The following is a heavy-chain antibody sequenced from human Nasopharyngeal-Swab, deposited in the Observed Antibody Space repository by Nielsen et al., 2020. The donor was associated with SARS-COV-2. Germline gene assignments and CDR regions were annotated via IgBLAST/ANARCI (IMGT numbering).Heavy chain of an antibody. V-gene: IGHV4-39*07. J-gene: IGHJ6*03. CDR2: IYYSGST. D-gene: IGHD3-10*01. Sequence: WIRQPPGKGLEWIGSIYYSGSTYYNPSLKSRVTISVDTSKNQFSLKLSSVTAADTAAYYCAREDAVQGVINYYYYMDVWGKGTTVTVSS. CDR3: AREDAVQGVINYYYYMDV.